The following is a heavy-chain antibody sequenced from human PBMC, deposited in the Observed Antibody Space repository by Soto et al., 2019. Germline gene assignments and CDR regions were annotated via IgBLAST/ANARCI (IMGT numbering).Heavy chain of an antibody. CDR3: TTGASAGRRDF. Sequence: ASVKVSCKVSGFTFSDLSIHWVRQSPGKGLEWMGGIDPEDGKTIYAPKFQGRITMTEDSSSDTAYLEVNKLMSNDTAFYYCTTGASAGRRDFWGQGTLVTVSS. CDR2: IDPEDGKT. CDR1: GFTFSDLS. J-gene: IGHJ4*02. D-gene: IGHD6-13*01. V-gene: IGHV1-24*01.